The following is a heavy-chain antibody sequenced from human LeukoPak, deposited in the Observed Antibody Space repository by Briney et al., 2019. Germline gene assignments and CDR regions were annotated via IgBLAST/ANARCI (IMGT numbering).Heavy chain of an antibody. CDR3: ARRGYSREYFDD. J-gene: IGHJ4*02. V-gene: IGHV5-51*01. CDR2: IYPGGSDT. Sequence: GESLKISCMGSGYSFTSYWIAWVRQMPGKGLEWMGVIYPGGSDTRYNPSFQGQVTISADKSISTAYLQWSSLKASDTAMYYCARRGYSREYFDDWGQGTLVTVSS. CDR1: GYSFTSYW. D-gene: IGHD6-13*01.